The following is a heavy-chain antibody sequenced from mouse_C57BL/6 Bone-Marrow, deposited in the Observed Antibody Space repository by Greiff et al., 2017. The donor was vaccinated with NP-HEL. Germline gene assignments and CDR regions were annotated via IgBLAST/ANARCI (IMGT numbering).Heavy chain of an antibody. CDR1: GYSFTDYN. V-gene: IGHV1-39*01. CDR2: INPNYGTT. Sequence: VQLQQSGPELVKPGASVKISCKASGYSFTDYNMHWVKQSNGKSLEWIGVINPNYGTTSYNQKFKGKATLTVDQSSSTAYMQLNSLTSEDSAVYYCARRICYGLHWYFDVWGTGTTVTVSS. J-gene: IGHJ1*03. D-gene: IGHD2-1*01. CDR3: ARRICYGLHWYFDV.